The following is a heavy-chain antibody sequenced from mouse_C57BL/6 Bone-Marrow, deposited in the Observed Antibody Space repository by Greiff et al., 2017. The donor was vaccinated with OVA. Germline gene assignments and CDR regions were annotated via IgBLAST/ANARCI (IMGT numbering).Heavy chain of an antibody. CDR2: ISDGGSYT. CDR3: ARDRYGSSYWYFDV. J-gene: IGHJ1*03. Sequence: EVKLVESGGGLVKPGGSLKLSCAASGFTFSSYAMSWVRQTPETRLEWVATISDGGSYTYYPDNVKGRFTISRDNAKNNLYLQMSHLKSEDTAMYYCARDRYGSSYWYFDVWGTGTTVTVSS. CDR1: GFTFSSYA. V-gene: IGHV5-4*01. D-gene: IGHD1-1*01.